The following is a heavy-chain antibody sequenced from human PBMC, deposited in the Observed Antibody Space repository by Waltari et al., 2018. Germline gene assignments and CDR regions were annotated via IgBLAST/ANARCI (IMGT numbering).Heavy chain of an antibody. Sequence: VQLVESGGGLIQPGGSLRLSCAASGFTFSNNFMMWVRPAPGKGLEWFSLIYSIGTTYYADSVKGRFTISRDNSKNTLYLQMNSLRGEDTAVYYCARDRHCSTSGCSGLWGQGTLVTVSS. J-gene: IGHJ4*02. V-gene: IGHV3-53*01. CDR1: GFTFSNNF. CDR3: ARDRHCSTSGCSGL. D-gene: IGHD2-2*01. CDR2: IYSIGTT.